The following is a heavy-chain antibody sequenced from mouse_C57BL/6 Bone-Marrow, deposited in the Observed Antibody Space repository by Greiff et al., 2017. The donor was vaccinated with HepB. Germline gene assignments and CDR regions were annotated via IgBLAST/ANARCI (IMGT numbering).Heavy chain of an antibody. CDR3: ARYGSSRFDY. D-gene: IGHD1-1*01. V-gene: IGHV3-6*01. CDR1: GYSITSGYY. CDR2: ISYDGSN. J-gene: IGHJ2*01. Sequence: EVKLEESGPGLVKPSQSLSLTCSVTGYSITSGYYWNWIRQFPGNKLEWMGYISYDGSNNYNPSLKNRISITRDTSKNQFFLKLNSVTTEDTATYYCARYGSSRFDYWGQGTTLTVSS.